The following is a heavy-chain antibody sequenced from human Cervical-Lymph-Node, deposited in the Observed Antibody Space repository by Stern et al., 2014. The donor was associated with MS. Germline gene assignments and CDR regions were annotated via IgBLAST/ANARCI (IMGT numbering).Heavy chain of an antibody. CDR3: AKQYFDSSGYSYYYGMDV. D-gene: IGHD3-22*01. J-gene: IGHJ6*02. CDR2: ISGSGSSI. Sequence: EVQLVESGGDLVQPGGSLRLSCAASGFTFNKYAINWVRQAPGKVLEWVSTISGSGSSIYYADSVKCRFTISRDNSENTLYLQMHSLRAEDTAIYYCAKQYFDSSGYSYYYGMDVWGQGTTVTVSS. CDR1: GFTFNKYA. V-gene: IGHV3-23*04.